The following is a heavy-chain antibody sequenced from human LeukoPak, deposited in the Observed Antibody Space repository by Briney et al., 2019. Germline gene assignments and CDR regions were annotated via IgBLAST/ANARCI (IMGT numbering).Heavy chain of an antibody. CDR1: GFTFSSYS. CDR2: ISSGNGTI. J-gene: IGHJ4*02. D-gene: IGHD3-10*01. V-gene: IGHV3-48*01. Sequence: PGGSLRLSCAASGFTFSSYSMTWVRQAPGKGLEWVSYISSGNGTIYYADSVKGRFTISRDNAHNSLYLQMNSLKAEDTAVYYCATPLSIGGYWGQGTLVTVSS. CDR3: ATPLSIGGY.